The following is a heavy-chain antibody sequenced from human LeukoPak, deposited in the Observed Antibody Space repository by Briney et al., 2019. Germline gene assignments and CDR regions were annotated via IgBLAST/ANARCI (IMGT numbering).Heavy chain of an antibody. Sequence: GASVKVSCKASGYTFTSYGISWVRQAPGQGLEWMGWISAYNGNTNYAQKLQGRVTMTTDTSTSTAYMELRSLRSDDTAVYYCATGVEYCGGDCSPLDVDYWGQGTLVTVSS. J-gene: IGHJ4*02. V-gene: IGHV1-18*01. CDR3: ATGVEYCGGDCSPLDVDY. CDR1: GYTFTSYG. D-gene: IGHD2-21*02. CDR2: ISAYNGNT.